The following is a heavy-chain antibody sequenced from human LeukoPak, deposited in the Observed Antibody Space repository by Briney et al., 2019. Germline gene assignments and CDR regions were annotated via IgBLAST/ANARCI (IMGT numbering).Heavy chain of an antibody. V-gene: IGHV1-2*02. J-gene: IGHJ6*02. D-gene: IGHD3-22*01. CDR3: ARDTYYYDSSGYYYYYYGMDV. CDR2: INPNSGGT. CDR1: GYTFTGYY. Sequence: GASVKVSCKASGYTFTGYYMHWVRQAPGQGLEWMGWINPNSGGTNYAQKFQGRVTMTRGTSISTAYMELSRLRSDDTAVYYCARDTYYYDSSGYYYYYYGMDVWGQGTTVTVSS.